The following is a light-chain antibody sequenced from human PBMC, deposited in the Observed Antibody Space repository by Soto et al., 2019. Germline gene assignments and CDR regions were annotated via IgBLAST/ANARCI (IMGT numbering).Light chain of an antibody. CDR2: DVS. J-gene: IGLJ2*01. CDR3: SSYTSSSTPVV. Sequence: HSALTQPASVSGSPGQSITISCTGTSSDVGGYNYVSWYQQYPGKAPKLMIYDVSNRPSGVSNRFSGSKSGNTASLTISGLQAEDEADYYCSSYTSSSTPVVFCGGTKLTVL. CDR1: SSDVGGYNY. V-gene: IGLV2-14*01.